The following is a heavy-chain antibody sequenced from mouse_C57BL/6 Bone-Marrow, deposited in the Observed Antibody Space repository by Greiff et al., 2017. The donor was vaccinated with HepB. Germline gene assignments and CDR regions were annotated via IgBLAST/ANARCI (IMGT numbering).Heavy chain of an antibody. CDR2: IDPSDSYT. CDR3: ARGGGVWYFDY. CDR1: GYTFTSYW. V-gene: IGHV1-69*01. J-gene: IGHJ2*01. Sequence: QVQLQQPGAELVMPGASVKLSCKASGYTFTSYWMHWVKQRPGQGLEWIGEIDPSDSYTNYNQKFKGKSTLTVDKSSSTAYMQLSSLTSEDSAVYYWARGGGVWYFDYWGQGTTLTVSS.